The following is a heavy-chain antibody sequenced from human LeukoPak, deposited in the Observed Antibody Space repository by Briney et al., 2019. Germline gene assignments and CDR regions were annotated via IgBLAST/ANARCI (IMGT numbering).Heavy chain of an antibody. V-gene: IGHV1-46*01. Sequence: ASVKVSCKASGYTFTGYYMHWVRQAPGQGLEWMGRIIPILGIANYAQKFQGRVTMTRDTSTSTVYMELSSLRSEDTAVYYCARGLRRYCTNGVCPYYFDYWGQGTLVTVSS. CDR1: GYTFTGYY. CDR3: ARGLRRYCTNGVCPYYFDY. J-gene: IGHJ4*02. D-gene: IGHD2-8*01. CDR2: IIPILGIA.